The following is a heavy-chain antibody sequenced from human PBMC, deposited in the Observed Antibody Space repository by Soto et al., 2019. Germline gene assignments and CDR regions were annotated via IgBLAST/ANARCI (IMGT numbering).Heavy chain of an antibody. CDR2: IYYSGST. J-gene: IGHJ4*02. CDR3: ARDGEIGDFDY. Sequence: SETLSLTCTVSGGSISSYYWSWIRQPPGKGLEWIGYIYYSGSTNYNPSLKSRVTISVDTSKNQFSLKLSSVTAADTAVYYCARDGEIGDFDYWGQGTLVTVSS. CDR1: GGSISSYY. V-gene: IGHV4-59*01. D-gene: IGHD3-10*01.